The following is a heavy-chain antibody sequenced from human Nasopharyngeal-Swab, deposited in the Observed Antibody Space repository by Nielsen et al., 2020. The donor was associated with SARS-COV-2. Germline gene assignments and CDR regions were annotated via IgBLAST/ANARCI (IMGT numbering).Heavy chain of an antibody. CDR3: AKDLLGSGNY. V-gene: IGHV3-33*06. J-gene: IGHJ4*02. CDR1: GFNISDYG. D-gene: IGHD1-26*01. CDR2: IWYDGSNQ. Sequence: GSLRLSCNTSGFNISDYGMHWVRQAPGKGLEWVALIWYDGSNQYYADSVKGRFTISRDNSKNTLYLQMNSLRAEDTAVYYCAKDLLGSGNYWGQGTLVTVSS.